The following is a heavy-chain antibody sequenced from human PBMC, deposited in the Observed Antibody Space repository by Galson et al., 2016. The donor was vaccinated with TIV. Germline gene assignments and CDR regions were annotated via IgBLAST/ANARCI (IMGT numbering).Heavy chain of an antibody. CDR3: ARGGWSGDPGDYHYFYMDV. J-gene: IGHJ6*03. Sequence: SVKVSCKASGGTFSYYALSWVRQSPGQGLEWMGGIVPMFGIVTYAQRSQGRVTFTADASTSTAYLELRSLRSDDSAVYYCARGGWSGDPGDYHYFYMDVWGKGTTVIVSS. CDR1: GGTFSYYA. D-gene: IGHD3-3*01. V-gene: IGHV1-69*13. CDR2: IVPMFGIV.